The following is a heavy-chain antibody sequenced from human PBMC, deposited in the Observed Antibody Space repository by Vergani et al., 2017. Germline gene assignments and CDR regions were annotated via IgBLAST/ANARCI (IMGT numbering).Heavy chain of an antibody. V-gene: IGHV4-61*10. Sequence: QVQLQESGPGLVKPSETLSLTCTVSGGSVSSVGYYWSWIRQPAGKGLEWIGYIYYSGSTNYNPSLKSRVTISVDTSNNQFSLKLSFVTAADTAVYYCARGYSYGTIVDYWGQGTLVTVSS. CDR1: GGSVSSVGYY. CDR2: IYYSGST. D-gene: IGHD5-18*01. CDR3: ARGYSYGTIVDY. J-gene: IGHJ4*02.